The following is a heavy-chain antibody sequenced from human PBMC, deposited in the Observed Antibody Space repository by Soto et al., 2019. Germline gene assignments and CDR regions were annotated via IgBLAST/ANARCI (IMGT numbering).Heavy chain of an antibody. CDR3: AREYGSGWARD. J-gene: IGHJ4*02. D-gene: IGHD6-19*01. V-gene: IGHV3-53*01. CDR2: IYSGGST. Sequence: EVQLVESGGGLIQPGGSLRLSCAVSGFTVSSYYISWVRQAPGKGLEWVSVIYSGGSTYYAASVKGRFTISRDNSKNTLYLQMNSLSADDTAVYYCAREYGSGWARDWGQGTLVTVTS. CDR1: GFTVSSYY.